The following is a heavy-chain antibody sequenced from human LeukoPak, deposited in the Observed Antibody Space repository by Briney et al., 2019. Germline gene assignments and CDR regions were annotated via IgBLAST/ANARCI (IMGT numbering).Heavy chain of an antibody. CDR2: INHSGSP. CDR1: GGSFSGYY. V-gene: IGHV4-34*01. Sequence: SETLSLTCAVYGGSFSGYYWSWIRQPPGKGLEWIGEINHSGSPNYNPSLKSRVTISVDTSKNQSSLKLSSVTAADTAVYYCAKNGGSYFPFDYWGQGTLVTVSS. CDR3: AKNGGSYFPFDY. D-gene: IGHD1-26*01. J-gene: IGHJ4*02.